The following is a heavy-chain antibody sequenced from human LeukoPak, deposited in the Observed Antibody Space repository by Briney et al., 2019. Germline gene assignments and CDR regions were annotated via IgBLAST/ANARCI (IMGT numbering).Heavy chain of an antibody. D-gene: IGHD3-22*01. CDR1: GYTFTGYY. CDR2: INRNSGGT. J-gene: IGHJ3*02. CDR3: ARVVRTTMIVSGADI. V-gene: IGHV1-2*06. Sequence: SVKVSCKASGYTFTGYYMHCVPQAPGQGLEWIGRINRNSGGTNHAQKFQGRVTMTRDTSISTAYMELSRLRSDDTAVYYCARVVRTTMIVSGADIWGQGTMVTVSS.